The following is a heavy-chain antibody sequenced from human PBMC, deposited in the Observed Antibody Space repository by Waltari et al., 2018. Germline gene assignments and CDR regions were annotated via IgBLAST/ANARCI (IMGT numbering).Heavy chain of an antibody. Sequence: EVQLVESGGDLVQPGGSLRLSCAASGFAFSSSWMHWVRQTPGKGLVCVSRIYTGASDTYYADSVKGRFTISRDNAKNTLYLQMNSLRVEDTAVYYCTRGGVGYGNFEYWGLGTLVTVSS. J-gene: IGHJ4*02. CDR3: TRGGVGYGNFEY. CDR1: GFAFSSSW. V-gene: IGHV3-74*01. CDR2: IYTGASDT. D-gene: IGHD5-12*01.